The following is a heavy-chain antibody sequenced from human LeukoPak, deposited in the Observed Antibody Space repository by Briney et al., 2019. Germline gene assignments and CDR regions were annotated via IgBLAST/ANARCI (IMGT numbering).Heavy chain of an antibody. J-gene: IGHJ4*02. Sequence: PSETLSLTGTVSGGSISSSRYYWGWIRQPPGKGLEWIGSIYYSGSTYYNPSLKSRVTISVDTSKNQFSLKLSSVTAADTAVYYCARRGYCSGGSCLDYWGQGALVIVSS. CDR3: ARRGYCSGGSCLDY. CDR1: GGSISSSRYY. V-gene: IGHV4-39*01. CDR2: IYYSGST. D-gene: IGHD2-15*01.